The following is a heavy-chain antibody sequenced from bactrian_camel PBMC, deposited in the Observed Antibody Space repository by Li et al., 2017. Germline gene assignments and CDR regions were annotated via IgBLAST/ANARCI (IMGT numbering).Heavy chain of an antibody. Sequence: DVQLVESGGGSVQAGGSLTLSCAAGRYTYKRNCMGWFRQRPGNEREGVAIIEGNGSTRFADSVKGRFTISRDNDKNTLYLQMNALVPEDTAMYYCAARSRMPCSYYYLEWHNNYRGQGTQVTVS. CDR2: IIEGNGST. D-gene: IGHD2*01. J-gene: IGHJ4*01. CDR3: AARSRMPCSYYYLEWHNNY. CDR1: RYTYKRNC. V-gene: IGHV3S44*01.